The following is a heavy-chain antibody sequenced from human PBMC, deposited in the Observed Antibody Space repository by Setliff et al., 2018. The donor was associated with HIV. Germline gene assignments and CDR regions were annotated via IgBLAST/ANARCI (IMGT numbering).Heavy chain of an antibody. Sequence: GSLRLSCAASGFTFSSYAMSWVRQAPGKGREWVSAISGSGGSTYYADSVKGRFTISRDNVKNTLYLQMNSLRGEDTAVYFCARGYYGSDLQNGMDVWGQGTTVTVSS. CDR2: ISGSGGST. V-gene: IGHV3-23*01. CDR3: ARGYYGSDLQNGMDV. J-gene: IGHJ6*02. D-gene: IGHD3-10*01. CDR1: GFTFSSYA.